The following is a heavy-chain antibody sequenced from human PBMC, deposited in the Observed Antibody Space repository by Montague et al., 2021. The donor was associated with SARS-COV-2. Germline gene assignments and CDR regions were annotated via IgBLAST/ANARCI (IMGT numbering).Heavy chain of an antibody. CDR2: ISYDGSVK. V-gene: IGHV3-30*03. CDR1: GFSFSNFG. D-gene: IGHD3-10*01. J-gene: IGHJ6*02. CDR3: AENRAIFWFGEGRESMDA. Sequence: SRRLSCSASGFSFSNFGMHWVRQAPGKGLEWLAVISYDGSVKYYADFLRGRFSISKDNSKYTVYLQMNSLRPEDTAVYFCAENRAIFWFGEGRESMDAWGQGTTVTVS.